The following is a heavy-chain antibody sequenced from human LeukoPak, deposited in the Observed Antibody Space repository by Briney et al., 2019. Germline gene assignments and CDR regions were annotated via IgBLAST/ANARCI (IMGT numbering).Heavy chain of an antibody. Sequence: SETLSLTCAVYGGSFSGYYWSWIRQPPGKGLEWIGYIYYSGSTNYNPSLKSRVTISVDTSKNQFSLKLSSVTAADTAVYYCARVRTYYDSSENWFDPWGQGTLVTVSS. J-gene: IGHJ5*02. V-gene: IGHV4-59*01. CDR3: ARVRTYYDSSENWFDP. CDR2: IYYSGST. CDR1: GGSFSGYY. D-gene: IGHD3-22*01.